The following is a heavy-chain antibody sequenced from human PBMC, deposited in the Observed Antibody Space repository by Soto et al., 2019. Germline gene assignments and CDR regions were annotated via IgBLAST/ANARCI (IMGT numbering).Heavy chain of an antibody. CDR2: IYHTWNT. CDR3: ARFRGTAILDY. J-gene: IGHJ4*02. Sequence: SLTCAVSGGSISSGGYSWSWIRQPPGKGLEWIGYIYHTWNTYYNPSLESRVTISVDRSRNQLSLELTSVTAADTAVYYCARFRGTAILDYWGQGTLVTVSS. V-gene: IGHV4-30-2*01. D-gene: IGHD2-2*02. CDR1: GGSISSGGYS.